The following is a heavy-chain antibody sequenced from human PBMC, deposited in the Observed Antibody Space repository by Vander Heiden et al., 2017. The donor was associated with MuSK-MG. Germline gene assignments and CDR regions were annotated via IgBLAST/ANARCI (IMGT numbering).Heavy chain of an antibody. Sequence: QVPTAQSVAGVTTPGASVQLSCQPPRYSFTCYYLHRVRQAPGPGLEWRGWINPNGGATHYSQKFQDRVTRTRDMSIRTAYMGLSRLTSDDTAISYCARDRSCSGGVCYSWLDPWGQGTRVTVSS. CDR2: INPNGGAT. J-gene: IGHJ5*02. CDR3: ARDRSCSGGVCYSWLDP. V-gene: IGHV1-2*02. D-gene: IGHD2-15*01. CDR1: RYSFTCYY.